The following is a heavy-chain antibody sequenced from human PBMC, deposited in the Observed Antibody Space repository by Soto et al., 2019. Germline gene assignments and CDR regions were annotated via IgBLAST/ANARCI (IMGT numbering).Heavy chain of an antibody. V-gene: IGHV3-15*01. CDR3: TTEGPGYSSGGSCYAIDY. CDR2: IKSKTDGGTT. CDR1: GFSFTKAW. D-gene: IGHD2-15*01. Sequence: GWSLRLSCAASGFSFTKAWMSWVRQAPGKGLEWVGRIKSKTDGGTTDYAAPVRGRFTISRDDSKNTLYLQMNSLKTEDTAVYYCTTEGPGYSSGGSCYAIDYWGQGTLVTGSS. J-gene: IGHJ4*02.